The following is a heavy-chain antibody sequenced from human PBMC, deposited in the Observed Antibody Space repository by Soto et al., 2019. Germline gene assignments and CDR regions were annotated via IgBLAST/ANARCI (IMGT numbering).Heavy chain of an antibody. J-gene: IGHJ4*02. Sequence: PGESLRLSCAASGFTFSSYAMHWVRQAPGKGLEWVAVISYDGSNKYYADSVKGRFTISRDNSKNTLYLQMNSLRAEDTAVYYCARGPSGYYDSSGSFVYWGQGTLVTVSS. CDR3: ARGPSGYYDSSGSFVY. CDR2: ISYDGSNK. V-gene: IGHV3-30-3*01. CDR1: GFTFSSYA. D-gene: IGHD3-22*01.